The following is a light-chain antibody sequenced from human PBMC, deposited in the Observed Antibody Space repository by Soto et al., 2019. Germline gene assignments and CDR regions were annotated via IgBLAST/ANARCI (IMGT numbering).Light chain of an antibody. J-gene: IGKJ2*01. CDR3: QQRSNWPPYT. CDR1: QRVGSY. V-gene: IGKV3-11*01. Sequence: EIVLTQSPATLSLSPGERATLSCRASQRVGSYLGWYQQKPGQAPRLLIYDASNRVTGIPARFSGSGSGTDFTLTISSLVPEDFAVYYCQQRSNWPPYTFGQGTKLEIK. CDR2: DAS.